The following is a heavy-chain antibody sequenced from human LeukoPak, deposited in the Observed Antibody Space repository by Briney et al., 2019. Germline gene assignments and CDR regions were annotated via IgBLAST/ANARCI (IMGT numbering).Heavy chain of an antibody. J-gene: IGHJ6*04. CDR2: IYYSGGT. V-gene: IGHV4-61*01. CDR3: ARAIRMVRGVIPFYYGMDV. D-gene: IGHD3-10*01. Sequence: SETLSLTCTVSGGSVSSGSYYWTWLRQPPGKGREWIGYIYYSGGTNYNPSLKSRVIISVDTSKNQFSLKLSSVTAADTAVYYCARAIRMVRGVIPFYYGMDVWGKGTTVTVSS. CDR1: GGSVSSGSYY.